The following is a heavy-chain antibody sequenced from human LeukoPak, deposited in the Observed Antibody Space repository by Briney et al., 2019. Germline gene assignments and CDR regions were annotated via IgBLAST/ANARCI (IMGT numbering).Heavy chain of an antibody. CDR1: GGSISSYY. V-gene: IGHV4-59*12. CDR2: IYYSGTT. CDR3: ARGLQWLVRSGQYFQH. D-gene: IGHD6-19*01. J-gene: IGHJ1*01. Sequence: NPSETLSLTCTVSGGSISSYYWSWIRQPPGKGLEWIGYIYYSGTTNYNPSLKSRVTISVDTSKNQFSLKLSSVTAADTAVYYCARGLQWLVRSGQYFQHWGQGTLVTVSS.